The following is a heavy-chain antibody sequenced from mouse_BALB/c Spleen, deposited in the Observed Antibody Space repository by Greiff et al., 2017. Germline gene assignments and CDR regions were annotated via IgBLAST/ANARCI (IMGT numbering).Heavy chain of an antibody. J-gene: IGHJ2*01. CDR1: GYSITSGYY. CDR2: ISYDGSN. V-gene: IGHV3-6*02. Sequence: EVQRVESGPGLVKPSQSLSLTCSVTGYSITSGYYWNWIRQFPGNKLEWMGYISYDGSNNYNPSLKNRISITRDTSKNQFFLKLNSVTTEDTATYYCARSAIYYGNWDYWGQGTTLTVSS. CDR3: ARSAIYYGNWDY. D-gene: IGHD2-1*01.